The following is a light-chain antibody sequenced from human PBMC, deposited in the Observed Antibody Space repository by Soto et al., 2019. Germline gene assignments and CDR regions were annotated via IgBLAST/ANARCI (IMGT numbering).Light chain of an antibody. Sequence: EIVLTQSPATLSLSPGERATLSCRASQSVTSYLAWYQQKPGQAPRLLIYETSIRATGIPGRFSGSRSGTDFTLTISSLEPEDFAVYYCQQRSNWPITFGQGTRVEIE. CDR3: QQRSNWPIT. CDR2: ETS. CDR1: QSVTSY. V-gene: IGKV3-11*01. J-gene: IGKJ5*01.